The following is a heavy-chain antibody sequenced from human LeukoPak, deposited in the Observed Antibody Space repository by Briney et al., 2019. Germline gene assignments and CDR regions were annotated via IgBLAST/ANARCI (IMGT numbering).Heavy chain of an antibody. CDR2: ISYDGGNK. CDR3: PKLSAEDNDY. V-gene: IGHV3-30*18. D-gene: IGHD1-14*01. Sequence: GGSLRLSCAASGFTFSSYNMNWARQAPGKGLEWVAVISYDGGNKYYADSVKGRFTISRDNSKNTLYLQMNSLRAEDTAVYYCPKLSAEDNDYWGQGTLVTVSS. CDR1: GFTFSSYN. J-gene: IGHJ4*02.